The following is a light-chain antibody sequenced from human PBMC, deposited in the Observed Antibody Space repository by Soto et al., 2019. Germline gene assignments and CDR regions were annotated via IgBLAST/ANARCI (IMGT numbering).Light chain of an antibody. CDR3: QSYDSSLSAPYV. J-gene: IGLJ1*01. CDR1: SSNIGAGYD. Sequence: QSVLTQPPSVSGAPGQRLTISCTGSSSNIGAGYDVHWYQHLPGTAPKLLIYDNTNRPSGVPDRFSGSKSGTSASLAITGLQAEDEADYYCQSYDSSLSAPYVFGTGTEVTVL. V-gene: IGLV1-40*01. CDR2: DNT.